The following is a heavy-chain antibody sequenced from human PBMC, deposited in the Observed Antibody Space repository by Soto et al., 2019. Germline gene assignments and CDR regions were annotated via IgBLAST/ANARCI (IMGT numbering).Heavy chain of an antibody. J-gene: IGHJ4*02. CDR2: ISYDGSNN. CDR3: AKPTYYYDSSGYYFYFDY. D-gene: IGHD3-22*01. CDR1: GFTFSSYA. Sequence: LRLSCASSGFTFSSYAMSWVRQAPGKGLEWVAVISYDGSNNYYADSVKGRFTISRDNSKNTLYVQMNSLRAEDTAVYYCAKPTYYYDSSGYYFYFDYWGQGTQVTVSS. V-gene: IGHV3-30*18.